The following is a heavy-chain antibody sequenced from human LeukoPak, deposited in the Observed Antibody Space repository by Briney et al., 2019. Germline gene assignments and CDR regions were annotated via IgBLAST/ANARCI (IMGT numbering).Heavy chain of an antibody. CDR1: EFTFTSYE. D-gene: IGHD3-22*01. CDR2: ISSSGNTI. CDR3: GGGYYYDGSGYYSDH. V-gene: IGHV3-48*03. J-gene: IGHJ4*02. Sequence: GGSLRLSCAASEFTFTSYELNWVRQAPGKGLEWVSYISSSGNTISYADSVKGRFTISRDNAKNSLYLQVISLRAEDTAVYYCGGGYYYDGSGYYSDHWGQGTLVTVSS.